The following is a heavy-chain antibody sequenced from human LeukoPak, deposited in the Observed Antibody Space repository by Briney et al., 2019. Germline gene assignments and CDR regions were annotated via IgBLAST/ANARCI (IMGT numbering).Heavy chain of an antibody. J-gene: IGHJ6*03. CDR3: AREARGYSYGWGYYYMDV. CDR2: INPNSGGT. V-gene: IGHV1-2*04. CDR1: GYTFTGYY. Sequence: GASVNVSCKASGYTFTGYYMHWVRQAPGQGLEWMGWINPNSGGTNYAQKFQGWVTMTRDTSISTAYMELSRLRSDDTAVYYCAREARGYSYGWGYYYMDVWGKGTTVTVSS. D-gene: IGHD5-18*01.